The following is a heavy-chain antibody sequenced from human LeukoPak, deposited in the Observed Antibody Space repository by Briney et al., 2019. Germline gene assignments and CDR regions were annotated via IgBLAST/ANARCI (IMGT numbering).Heavy chain of an antibody. Sequence: SETLSLTCTVSGGSISSSSYYWGWIRQPPGKGLEWIGSMYYSGSTYYNPSLKSRVTISVDTSKNQFSLKLSSVTAADTAVYYCASDFETPYSSRPLPGYWGQGTLVTVSS. CDR3: ASDFETPYSSRPLPGY. V-gene: IGHV4-39*01. J-gene: IGHJ4*02. CDR1: GGSISSSSYY. D-gene: IGHD6-13*01. CDR2: MYYSGST.